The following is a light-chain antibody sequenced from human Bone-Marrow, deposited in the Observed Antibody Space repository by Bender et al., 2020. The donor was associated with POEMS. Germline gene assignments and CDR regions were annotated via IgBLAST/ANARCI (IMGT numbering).Light chain of an antibody. CDR1: SSDVGRYDP. CDR3: CSYTGSNNFNV. J-gene: IGLJ1*01. Sequence: QSALTQPAFVFGSPGQSTTISCTGTSSDVGRYDPVSWYHQLPGKAPKLMIFEVSKRPSGVSDCFSGSKSGNTAFLTISGLQAEDEADYFCCSYTGSNNFNVFGSGTKVTVL. CDR2: EVS. V-gene: IGLV2-23*02.